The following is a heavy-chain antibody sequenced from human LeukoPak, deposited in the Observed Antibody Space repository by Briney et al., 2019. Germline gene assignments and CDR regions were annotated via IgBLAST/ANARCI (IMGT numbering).Heavy chain of an antibody. Sequence: SETLSLTCTVSGGSVSSYYWSWIRQPPGKGLEWIGYIYTSGSTNYNPSLKSRVTISVDTSKSQFSLKLSSVTAADTAVYYCARQGDGYNFFDPWGQGTLVTVSS. CDR1: GGSVSSYY. CDR2: IYTSGST. V-gene: IGHV4-4*09. CDR3: ARQGDGYNFFDP. D-gene: IGHD5-24*01. J-gene: IGHJ5*02.